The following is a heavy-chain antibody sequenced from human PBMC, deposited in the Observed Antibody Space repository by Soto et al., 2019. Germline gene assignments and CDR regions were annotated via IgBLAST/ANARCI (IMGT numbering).Heavy chain of an antibody. CDR1: GFSLTTDGEG. CDR3: IHRRRDAGPNGDY. CDR2: IYWSDSK. D-gene: IGHD3-16*01. J-gene: IGHJ4*02. V-gene: IGHV2-5*01. Sequence: QITLKESGPTLVTPTQTLTLTCSFSGFSLTTDGEGVGWVRQPPGKALEWLALIYWSDSKRYSPSLKNRLTVTKDDSKNQVLLKMTNMDPVDTATYYCIHRRRDAGPNGDYWGQGTLVTVSS.